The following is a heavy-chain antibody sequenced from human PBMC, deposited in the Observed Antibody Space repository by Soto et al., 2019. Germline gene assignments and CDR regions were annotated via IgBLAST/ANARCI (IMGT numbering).Heavy chain of an antibody. CDR3: AKDEVAELLFGVVTISRFDS. Sequence: EVQLLESGGGLVQPGGSLRLSCAASGFTFSNYAMGWVLQAPGKGLEWVSGISGCGGSTYYADSVKGRFTIFRDHYKNTLFLQMHSLGDEDTAQYYCAKDEVAELLFGVVTISRFDSRGQGTLVTVSS. CDR2: ISGCGGST. CDR1: GFTFSNYA. D-gene: IGHD3-3*01. V-gene: IGHV3-23*01. J-gene: IGHJ4*02.